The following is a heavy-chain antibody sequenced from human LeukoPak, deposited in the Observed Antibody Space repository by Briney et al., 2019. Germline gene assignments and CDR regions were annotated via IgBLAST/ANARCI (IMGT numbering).Heavy chain of an antibody. CDR3: ERVVVAEWSWFDP. J-gene: IGHJ5*02. V-gene: IGHV4-38-2*01. CDR2: IYHSGST. CDR1: GYSTSSGYY. Sequence: SETLSLTCAVSGYSTSSGYYWGWIRPPPGKGLEWIGSIYHSGSTHYNPSLKSRVTISVDTSKNQFSLKLGSVTAADTAVYYCERVVVAEWSWFDPWGQGTLVTVSS. D-gene: IGHD2-15*01.